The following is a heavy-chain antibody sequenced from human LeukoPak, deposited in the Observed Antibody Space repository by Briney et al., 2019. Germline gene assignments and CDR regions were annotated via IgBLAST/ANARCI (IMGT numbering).Heavy chain of an antibody. V-gene: IGHV3-23*01. J-gene: IGHJ4*02. CDR3: AKHGGAYSSSWYVVY. D-gene: IGHD6-13*01. Sequence: AGGSLRLSCAASGFTFSSYAMSWVRQAPGKGLEWVSAISGSGGSTYYADSVKGRFTISRDNSKNTLYLHMNSLRAEDTAVYYCAKHGGAYSSSWYVVYWGQGTLVTVSS. CDR2: ISGSGGST. CDR1: GFTFSSYA.